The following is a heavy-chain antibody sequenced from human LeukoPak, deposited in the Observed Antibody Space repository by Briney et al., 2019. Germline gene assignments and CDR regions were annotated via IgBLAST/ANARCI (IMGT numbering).Heavy chain of an antibody. CDR1: GGSFSGYY. Sequence: SETLSLTCAVYGGSFSGYYRSWIRQPPGKGLEWIGEINHSGSTNYNPSLKSRVTISVDTSKNQFSLKLSSVTAADTAVYYCARQVEMATIIYYYYGMDVWGQGTTVTVSS. D-gene: IGHD5-24*01. J-gene: IGHJ6*02. CDR2: INHSGST. V-gene: IGHV4-34*01. CDR3: ARQVEMATIIYYYYGMDV.